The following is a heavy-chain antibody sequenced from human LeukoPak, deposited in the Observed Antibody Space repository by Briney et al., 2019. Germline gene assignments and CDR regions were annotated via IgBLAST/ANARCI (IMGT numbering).Heavy chain of an antibody. V-gene: IGHV3-74*01. J-gene: IGHJ5*02. CDR1: GFTFSSSW. CDR2: VSTDGSTT. D-gene: IGHD5-18*01. CDR3: ARSIGYGAS. Sequence: PGGSLRLSCAASGFTFSSSWMHWVRQAAGKGLEWVSRVSTDGSTTAFADSVKGRFTISRDNAKNTVYLQMNSLRAEDTAVYYCARSIGYGASWGQGTLVTVSS.